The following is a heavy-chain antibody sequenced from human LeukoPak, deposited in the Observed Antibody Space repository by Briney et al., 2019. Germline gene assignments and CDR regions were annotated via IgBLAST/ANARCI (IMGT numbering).Heavy chain of an antibody. V-gene: IGHV3-21*01. J-gene: IGHJ3*02. Sequence: GGSLRLSCAASKFTFSTYTMNWVRQAPGKGLERVSSISSGSSYIYYADSVKGRFTISRDNAKNSLCLRMDSLRAEDTAVYYCASASNNPGGFEIWGQGTVVTVSS. CDR1: KFTFSTYT. D-gene: IGHD1-14*01. CDR2: ISSGSSYI. CDR3: ASASNNPGGFEI.